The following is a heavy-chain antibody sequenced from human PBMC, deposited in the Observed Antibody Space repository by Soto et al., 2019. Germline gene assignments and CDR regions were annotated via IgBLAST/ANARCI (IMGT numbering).Heavy chain of an antibody. V-gene: IGHV4-59*08. CDR2: IYYSGST. J-gene: IGHJ4*02. CDR1: GGSISSYY. CDR3: ARHNYGSGSTYFDY. Sequence: SETLSLTCTVSGGSISSYYWSWIRQPPGKGLEWIGYIYYSGSTNYNPSLKSRVSISVDTSKNQFSLKLNSMTAADTAVYYCARHNYGSGSTYFDYWGQGTLVTVSS. D-gene: IGHD3-10*01.